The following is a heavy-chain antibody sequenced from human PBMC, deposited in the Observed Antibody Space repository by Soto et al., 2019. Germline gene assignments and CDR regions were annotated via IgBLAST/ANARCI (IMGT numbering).Heavy chain of an antibody. Sequence: PGGSLRLSCAASGFTFSSYSMNWVRQAPGKGLEWVSSISSSSSYIYYADSVKGRFTISRDNAKNSLYLQMNSLRAEDTAVYYCARDLGFLEWLSYGMDVWGQGTTVTVSS. CDR1: GFTFSSYS. CDR3: ARDLGFLEWLSYGMDV. V-gene: IGHV3-21*01. D-gene: IGHD3-3*01. J-gene: IGHJ6*02. CDR2: ISSSSSYI.